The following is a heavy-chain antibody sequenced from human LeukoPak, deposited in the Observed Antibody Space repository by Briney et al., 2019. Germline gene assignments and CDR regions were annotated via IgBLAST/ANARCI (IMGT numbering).Heavy chain of an antibody. CDR3: ARDSNIMITFGGVIVENWFDP. CDR2: INAGNGNT. CDR1: GYTFTSYA. Sequence: GASVKVSCKASGYTFTSYAMHWVRQAPGQRLEWMGWINAGNGNTKYSQKFQGRVTITRDTSASTAYIELSSLRSEDTAVYYCARDSNIMITFGGVIVENWFDPWGQGTLVTVSS. J-gene: IGHJ5*02. V-gene: IGHV1-3*01. D-gene: IGHD3-16*02.